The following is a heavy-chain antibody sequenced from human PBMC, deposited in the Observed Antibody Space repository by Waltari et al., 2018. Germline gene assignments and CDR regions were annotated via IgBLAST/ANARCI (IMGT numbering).Heavy chain of an antibody. Sequence: QVQLVQSGAEVKKPGSSVKVSCKASGGTFSSYAISWVRQAPGQGLEWMGRIIPIFGTANYAQKFQGRGTITADKSTSTAYMELNSLRAEDTAVYYCARVFYGSGIDYWGQGTLVTVSS. D-gene: IGHD3-10*01. CDR2: IIPIFGTA. CDR3: ARVFYGSGIDY. V-gene: IGHV1-69*08. J-gene: IGHJ4*02. CDR1: GGTFSSYA.